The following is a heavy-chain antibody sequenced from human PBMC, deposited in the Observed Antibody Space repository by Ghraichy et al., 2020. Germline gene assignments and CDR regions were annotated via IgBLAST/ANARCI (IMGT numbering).Heavy chain of an antibody. V-gene: IGHV3-23*01. CDR1: GFTFGTYA. Sequence: GGSLRLSCAASGFTFGTYAMGWVRQAPGKGLEWVATISAGAGTNTFFGGSVEGRFTISRDTSQNTVYLQMNSLRAGDTAVYYCAREHTSTWFLFDYWGQGTLVTVSS. J-gene: IGHJ4*02. CDR3: AREHTSTWFLFDY. CDR2: ISAGAGTNT. D-gene: IGHD6-13*01.